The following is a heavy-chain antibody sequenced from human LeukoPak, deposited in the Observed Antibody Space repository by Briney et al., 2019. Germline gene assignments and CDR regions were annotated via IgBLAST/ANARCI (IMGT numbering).Heavy chain of an antibody. V-gene: IGHV3-33*01. J-gene: IGHJ6*02. Sequence: GGSWRLSCPPSGFTFSSYGMHGARQPPGRGLEWVAVIWYDGRNKYYADSVKGRFTISRDNSKNTLYLQMNSLRAEDTAVYYCARGGGLDVWGQGATVTVSS. CDR1: GFTFSSYG. CDR3: ARGGGLDV. D-gene: IGHD3-16*01. CDR2: IWYDGRNK.